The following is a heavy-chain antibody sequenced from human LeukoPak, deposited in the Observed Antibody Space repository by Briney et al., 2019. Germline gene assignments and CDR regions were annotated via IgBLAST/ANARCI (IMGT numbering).Heavy chain of an antibody. J-gene: IGHJ4*02. Sequence: SVKVSCKASGGTFSSYAISWVRQAPGQGLEWMGRIIPIFGIANYAQKFQGRVTITADKSTSTAYMELSSLRSEDTVVYYCARGTMVRIDYWGQGTLVTVSS. V-gene: IGHV1-69*04. CDR1: GGTFSSYA. CDR2: IIPIFGIA. CDR3: ARGTMVRIDY. D-gene: IGHD3-10*01.